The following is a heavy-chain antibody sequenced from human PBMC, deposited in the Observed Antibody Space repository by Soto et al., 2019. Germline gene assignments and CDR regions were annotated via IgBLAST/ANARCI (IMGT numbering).Heavy chain of an antibody. CDR1: GHTFTNYH. V-gene: IGHV1-46*01. J-gene: IGHJ4*02. CDR2: INPSVGSS. CDR3: ARGGVGRLFGFLPFDY. D-gene: IGHD3-16*01. Sequence: QLQLVQSGAEVKEPGASVKVSCKASGHTFTNYHMHWVRQAPGQGLEWMGIINPSVGSSSYAQKFQGRVTMTRETSSNTVYMELISLRFEDTAVYFCARGGVGRLFGFLPFDYWGQGTLVTVSS.